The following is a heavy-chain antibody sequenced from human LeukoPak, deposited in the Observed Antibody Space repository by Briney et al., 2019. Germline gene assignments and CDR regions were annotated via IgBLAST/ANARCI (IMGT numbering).Heavy chain of an antibody. V-gene: IGHV1-46*01. J-gene: IGHJ3*02. Sequence: ASVKVSCKASGYTFTSYYMHWVRQAPGQGLEWMGIINPSGGSTNYAQKLQGRVTMTTDTSTSTAYMELRSLGSDDTAVYYCARDRLAGIAAAPTWAFDIWGQGTMVTVSS. CDR1: GYTFTSYY. D-gene: IGHD6-13*01. CDR3: ARDRLAGIAAAPTWAFDI. CDR2: INPSGGST.